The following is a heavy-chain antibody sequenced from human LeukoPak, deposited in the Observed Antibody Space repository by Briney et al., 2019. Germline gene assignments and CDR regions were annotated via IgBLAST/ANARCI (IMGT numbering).Heavy chain of an antibody. J-gene: IGHJ4*02. D-gene: IGHD3-16*02. CDR2: ISGSGSNT. V-gene: IGHV3-23*01. CDR1: GFTFSSYA. CDR3: ANEKYDYVWGSYRYFDY. Sequence: GGSLRLSCAASGFTFSSYAVSWVRQAPGKGLEWVAAISGSGSNTYYADYVKGRFTISRDNSKNTLYLQMNSLRAEDTAVYYCANEKYDYVWGSYRYFDYWGQGTLVTVSS.